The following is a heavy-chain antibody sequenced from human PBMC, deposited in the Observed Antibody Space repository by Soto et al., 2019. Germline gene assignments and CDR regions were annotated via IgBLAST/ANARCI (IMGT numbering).Heavy chain of an antibody. J-gene: IGHJ4*02. D-gene: IGHD6-13*01. CDR2: IYYSGRT. CDR3: ARFVAGGQQLVRVFDY. Sequence: SETLSLTCTVSGGSISSYYWSWIRQPPGKGLEWIGYIYYSGRTNYNPSLKSRVTISVDTSKNQFSLKLSSVTAADTAVYYCARFVAGGQQLVRVFDYWGQGTLVTVSS. CDR1: GGSISSYY. V-gene: IGHV4-59*08.